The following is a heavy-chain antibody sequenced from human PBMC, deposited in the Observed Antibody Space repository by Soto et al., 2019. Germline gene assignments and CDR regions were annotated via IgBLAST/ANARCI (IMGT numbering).Heavy chain of an antibody. V-gene: IGHV3-23*01. CDR1: GFTFSNYA. Sequence: PGGSLRLSCAASGFTFSNYAMTWVRQAPGKGLEWVSAISGSGGSTYYAGSVKGRFTISRDNSKNTLYLQMDSLRAEDTAVYYCANPPPTMESTIYYYYGMDVWGQGTTVTVSS. J-gene: IGHJ6*02. CDR3: ANPPPTMESTIYYYYGMDV. CDR2: ISGSGGST. D-gene: IGHD1-26*01.